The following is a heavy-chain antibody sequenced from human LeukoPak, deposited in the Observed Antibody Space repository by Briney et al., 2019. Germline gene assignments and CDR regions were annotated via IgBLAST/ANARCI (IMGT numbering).Heavy chain of an antibody. CDR3: ARHPLYGDYVAGNY. CDR2: FYYSGST. V-gene: IGHV4-39*01. J-gene: IGHJ4*02. Sequence: PSETLSLTCTVSGGSISSSSYYWGWIRQPPGKGLEWIGSFYYSGSTYYNPSLKSRVTISVDTSQNQFSLKLSSVTAADTAVYYCARHPLYGDYVAGNYWGQGTLGTVSS. D-gene: IGHD4-17*01. CDR1: GGSISSSSYY.